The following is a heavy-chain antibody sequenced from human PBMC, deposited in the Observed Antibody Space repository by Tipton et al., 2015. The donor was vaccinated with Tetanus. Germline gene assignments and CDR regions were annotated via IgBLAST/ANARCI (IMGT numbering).Heavy chain of an antibody. CDR3: AFRTNWRFSRGFDC. D-gene: IGHD1-20*01. CDR1: GVTVSGNY. CDR2: IYTGGSA. J-gene: IGHJ4*02. V-gene: IGHV3-53*01. Sequence: VQLVQSGGGLIRPGGSLRLSCAASGVTVSGNYMSWVRQAPGKGLEWVSVIYTGGSADYTDSVKGRFTISRDNSNNSLSLQMNSLRIDDTAVYYCAFRTNWRFSRGFDCWGQGILVTVSS.